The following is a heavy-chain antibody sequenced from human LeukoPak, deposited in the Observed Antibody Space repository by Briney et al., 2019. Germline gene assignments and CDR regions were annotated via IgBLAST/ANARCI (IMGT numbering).Heavy chain of an antibody. CDR1: GYTFTSYD. D-gene: IGHD3-3*01. CDR3: ARGPTYYDFWSGYWDYYYYMDV. J-gene: IGHJ6*03. Sequence: ASVKVSCKASGYTFTSYDINWVRQATGQGLEWMGWMNPNSGNTGYAKKFQGRVTITRNTSISTAYMYLSSLRSEDTAVYYCARGPTYYDFWSGYWDYYYYMDVWGKGTTVTVSS. CDR2: MNPNSGNT. V-gene: IGHV1-8*03.